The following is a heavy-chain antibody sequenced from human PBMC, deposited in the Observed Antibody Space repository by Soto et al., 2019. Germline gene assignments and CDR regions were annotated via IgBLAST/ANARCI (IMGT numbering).Heavy chain of an antibody. D-gene: IGHD6-19*01. J-gene: IGHJ4*02. Sequence: SETLSLTCTVSGDSISGGNHYWSWIRLSPGKGLEWIGYIYYTGSNYYSPSLRGRVSISIDTSKNQFSLNMTSVTAADTAVYYCARHVNLPLAGTGFDSWGRGTLVTVSS. V-gene: IGHV4-30-4*01. CDR2: IYYTGSN. CDR1: GDSISGGNHY. CDR3: ARHVNLPLAGTGFDS.